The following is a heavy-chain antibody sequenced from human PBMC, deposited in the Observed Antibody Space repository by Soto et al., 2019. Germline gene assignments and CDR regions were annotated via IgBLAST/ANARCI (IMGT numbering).Heavy chain of an antibody. J-gene: IGHJ6*02. Sequence: SVKVSCKASGGTFSSYSISWVLQAPGQGLEWMGGIIPIFGTANYAQKFQGRVTITADESTSTAYMELSSLRSEDTAVYYCARSSLSYYYGMDVWGQGTTVTVSS. CDR1: GGTFSSYS. V-gene: IGHV1-69*13. CDR2: IIPIFGTA. CDR3: ARSSLSYYYGMDV.